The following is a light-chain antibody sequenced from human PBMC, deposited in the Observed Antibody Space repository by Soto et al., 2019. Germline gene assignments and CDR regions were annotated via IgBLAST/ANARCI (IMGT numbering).Light chain of an antibody. CDR1: SSDVGGYNH. Sequence: QSVLTHPASVSWSPGHSITISCTGTSSDVGGYNHVSWYQQHPGKAPKLIIYEVRNRPSGVSNRLSGSKSGNTASLTISGLQADEEADYYCCSYTSSSIRVFGGGTKVTVL. J-gene: IGLJ3*02. V-gene: IGLV2-14*01. CDR3: CSYTSSSIRV. CDR2: EVR.